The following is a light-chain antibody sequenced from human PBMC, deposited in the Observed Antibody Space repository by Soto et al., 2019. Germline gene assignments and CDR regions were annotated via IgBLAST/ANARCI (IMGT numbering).Light chain of an antibody. V-gene: IGKV3D-15*01. J-gene: IGKJ5*01. Sequence: ETVMTQSPATLSVSPGERATRSCRPAQSVGTRPALYQHKTAQAPRLLLSGASSRAPGIPDRLTGSGSATSFTPPTSSLEPADFALSYCQHYQSGHPLTFGQGTRLEIK. CDR2: GAS. CDR1: QSVGTR. CDR3: QHYQSGHPLT.